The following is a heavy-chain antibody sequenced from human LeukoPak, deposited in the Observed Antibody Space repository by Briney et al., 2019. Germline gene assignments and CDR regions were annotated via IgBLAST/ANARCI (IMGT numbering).Heavy chain of an antibody. Sequence: PGGSLRLSCAASGFTFSSYAMSWVRQAPGKGLEWVSAISGSGGSTYYADSVKGRFTISRDNSKNTLYLQMNSLRAEDTAVYYCATHYDSSGYYPRQTDYWGQGTLVTVSS. D-gene: IGHD3-22*01. CDR2: ISGSGGST. CDR1: GFTFSSYA. CDR3: ATHYDSSGYYPRQTDY. V-gene: IGHV3-23*01. J-gene: IGHJ4*02.